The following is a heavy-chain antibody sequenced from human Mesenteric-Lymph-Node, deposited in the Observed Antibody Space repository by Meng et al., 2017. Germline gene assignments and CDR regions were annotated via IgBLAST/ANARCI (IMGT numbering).Heavy chain of an antibody. V-gene: IGHV7-4-1*02. CDR1: GYTFSRYS. J-gene: IGHJ4*02. D-gene: IGHD3-22*01. Sequence: QVQLVQFGFYLKRPGASGKVSCEASGYTFSRYSMHWVRQAPGQGLEWMGWINTNNGNPTYAQGFTGRFVFSLDTSVSTAYVQISSLKVEDTAMYYCARDNYDTASRFDYWGQGTLVTVSS. CDR2: INTNNGNP. CDR3: ARDNYDTASRFDY.